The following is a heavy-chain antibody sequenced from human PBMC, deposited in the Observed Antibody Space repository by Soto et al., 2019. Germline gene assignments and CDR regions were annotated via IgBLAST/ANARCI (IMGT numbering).Heavy chain of an antibody. CDR2: INDSGNI. V-gene: IGHV4-34*01. J-gene: IGHJ6*03. CDR1: GGSFSGYQ. CDR3: ARGVILWFGELSRRGGYYYYMDV. Sequence: QVQLQQWGAGLLKPSETLSLTCAVYGGSFSGYQWSWIRQTPGKGLEWIGEINDSGNINYNPSLKSRVTISLDTPKKQISLKLSSVTAADSAVYYCARGVILWFGELSRRGGYYYYMDVWGKGTTVTVSS. D-gene: IGHD3-10*01.